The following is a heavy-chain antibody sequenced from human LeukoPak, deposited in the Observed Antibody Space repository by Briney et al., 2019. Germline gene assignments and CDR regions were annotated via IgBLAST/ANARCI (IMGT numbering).Heavy chain of an antibody. CDR1: GFTFSGYW. J-gene: IGHJ4*02. CDR3: TRGQTTVTN. D-gene: IGHD4-17*01. CDR2: IKQDGSEK. V-gene: IGHV3-7*03. Sequence: PGGSLRLSCAASGFTFSGYWMSWVRQAPRKGLEWVANIKQDGSEKYYVDSVKGRFTISRDNAKNSLYLQMNSLRAEDTAVYYCTRGQTTVTNWGQGTLVAVSS.